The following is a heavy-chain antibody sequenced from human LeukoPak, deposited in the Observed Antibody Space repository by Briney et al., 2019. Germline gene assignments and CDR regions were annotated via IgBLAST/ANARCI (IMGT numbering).Heavy chain of an antibody. D-gene: IGHD3-22*01. CDR2: YYSGST. J-gene: IGHJ4*02. CDR3: ARRWSSYYDSSVSFDY. V-gene: IGHV4-39*01. Sequence: YYSGSTYYNPSLKSRVTISVDTSKNQFSLKLSSVTAADTAVYYCARRWSSYYDSSVSFDYWGQGTLVTVSS.